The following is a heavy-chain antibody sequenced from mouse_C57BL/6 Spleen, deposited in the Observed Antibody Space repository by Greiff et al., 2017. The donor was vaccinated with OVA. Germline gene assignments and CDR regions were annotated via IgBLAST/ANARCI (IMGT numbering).Heavy chain of an antibody. Sequence: LVESGAELVRPGASVKLSCKASGYTFTDYYINWVKQRPGQGLEWIARIYPGSGNTYYNEKFKGKATLTAEKSSSTAYMQLSSLTSEDSAVYFCAIHDYLYYFDYWGQGTTLTVSS. CDR1: GYTFTDYY. CDR2: IYPGSGNT. J-gene: IGHJ2*01. V-gene: IGHV1-76*01. CDR3: AIHDYLYYFDY. D-gene: IGHD2-4*01.